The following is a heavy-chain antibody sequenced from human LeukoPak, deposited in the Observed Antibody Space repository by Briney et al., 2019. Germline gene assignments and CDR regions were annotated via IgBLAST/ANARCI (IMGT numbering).Heavy chain of an antibody. V-gene: IGHV4-4*07. D-gene: IGHD2-2*01. CDR2: IYTSGNT. J-gene: IGHJ4*02. Sequence: SETLSLTCLVSGGSISSYYWSWIRQPAGKGLEWIGRIYTSGNTNYNPSLKSRVTMSVDTSKNQFSLKLSSVNAADTAVYYWARGTSSQYYFDYWGQGTLVTVSS. CDR1: GGSISSYY. CDR3: ARGTSSQYYFDY.